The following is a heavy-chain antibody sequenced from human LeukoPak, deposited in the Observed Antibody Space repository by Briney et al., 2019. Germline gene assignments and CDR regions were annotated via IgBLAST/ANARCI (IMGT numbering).Heavy chain of an antibody. CDR3: ARDPSGVTIFGVAHPDY. V-gene: IGHV3-30-3*01. D-gene: IGHD3-3*01. CDR2: ISYDGSNK. Sequence: PGGSLRPSCAASGFTFSSYAMHWVRQAPGKGLEWVAVISYDGSNKYYADSVKGRFTISRDNSKNTLYLQMNSLRAEDTAVYYCARDPSGVTIFGVAHPDYWGQGTLVTVSS. J-gene: IGHJ4*02. CDR1: GFTFSSYA.